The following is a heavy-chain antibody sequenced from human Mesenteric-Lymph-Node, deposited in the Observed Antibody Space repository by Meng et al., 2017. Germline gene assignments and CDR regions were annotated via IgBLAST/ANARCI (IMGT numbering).Heavy chain of an antibody. J-gene: IGHJ4*02. V-gene: IGHV4-30-4*07. CDR1: GGSISSGHY. Sequence: QGLREAWGPVLVKPSQPLSLTCTVSGGSISSGHYWSWIRQAPGKGLEWIGEINDSGSTDYNPSLKSRVTISVDTSKSQFSLKLSAVTAADTAMYYCARGPLVRGVIHYWGQGTLVTVSS. CDR2: INDSGST. CDR3: ARGPLVRGVIHY. D-gene: IGHD3-10*01.